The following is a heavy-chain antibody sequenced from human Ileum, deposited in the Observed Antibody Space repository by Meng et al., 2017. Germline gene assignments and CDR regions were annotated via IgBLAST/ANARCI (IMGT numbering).Heavy chain of an antibody. CDR2: IYYSGTT. CDR3: AREPPAAAGTGADY. CDR1: GGSISSGGYY. V-gene: IGHV4-31*03. J-gene: IGHJ4*02. D-gene: IGHD6-13*01. Sequence: QVQLQESGPGLVKPSQTLSLPCTCSGGSISSGGYYWSWIRQHPGKGLEWIGYIYYSGTTYYNPSLKSRVTISVDTSKNQFSLKLSSVTAADTAVYYCAREPPAAAGTGADYWGQGTLVTVSS.